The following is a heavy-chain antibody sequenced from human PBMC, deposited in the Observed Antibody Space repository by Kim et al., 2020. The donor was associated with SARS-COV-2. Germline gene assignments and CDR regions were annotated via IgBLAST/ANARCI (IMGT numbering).Heavy chain of an antibody. CDR1: GYSISSGYY. Sequence: SETLSLTCTVSGYSISSGYYWGWIRQPPGKGLEWIGSIYHSGSTYYNPSLKSRVTISVDTSKNQFSLKLSSVTAADTAVYYCAREFWFDPWGQGTLVTVSS. J-gene: IGHJ5*02. V-gene: IGHV4-38-2*02. CDR2: IYHSGST. CDR3: AREFWFDP.